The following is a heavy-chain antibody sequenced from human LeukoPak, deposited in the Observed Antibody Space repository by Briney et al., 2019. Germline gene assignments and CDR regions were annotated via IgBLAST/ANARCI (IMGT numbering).Heavy chain of an antibody. CDR1: GYTFTSYD. CDR2: MNPNSGNT. CDR3: ASAQLLWFGELLHPPDY. Sequence: ASVKVSCKASGYTFTSYDINWVRQATGQGLEWMGWMNPNSGNTGYAQKFQGRVTMTRDTSTSTVYMELSSLRSEDTAVYYCASAQLLWFGELLHPPDYWGQGTLVTVSS. J-gene: IGHJ4*02. V-gene: IGHV1-8*01. D-gene: IGHD3-10*01.